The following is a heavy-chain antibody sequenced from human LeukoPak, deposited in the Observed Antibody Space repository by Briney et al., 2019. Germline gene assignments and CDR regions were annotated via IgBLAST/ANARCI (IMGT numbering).Heavy chain of an antibody. CDR3: ARGGRYYDILTGYYNLFAEYFQH. CDR1: GGSISSSSYY. CDR2: IYNSGSI. D-gene: IGHD3-9*01. J-gene: IGHJ1*01. V-gene: IGHV4-39*07. Sequence: ASETLSLTCTVSGGSISSSSYYWGWIRQPPGKGLEWIGSIYNSGSINYNPSLKSRVTISVDTSKNQFSLKLSSVTAADTAVYYCARGGRYYDILTGYYNLFAEYFQHWGQGTLVTVSS.